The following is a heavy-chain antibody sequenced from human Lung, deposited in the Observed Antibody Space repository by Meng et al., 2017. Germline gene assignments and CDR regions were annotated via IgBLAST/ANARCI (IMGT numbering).Heavy chain of an antibody. CDR3: ARERHSTIIRGVIDF. CDR2: INHGGST. D-gene: IGHD3-10*01. Sequence: EQPQRWGAVLVGPSGNRSLTCAGYGGSISGSYWSWIRQSPAKGLEWIGKINHGGSTNYNPSLESRVTISVDTPKNQFSLRLTSMTVADTAVYYCARERHSTIIRGVIDFWGQGALVTVSS. J-gene: IGHJ4*02. CDR1: GGSISGSY. V-gene: IGHV4-34*01.